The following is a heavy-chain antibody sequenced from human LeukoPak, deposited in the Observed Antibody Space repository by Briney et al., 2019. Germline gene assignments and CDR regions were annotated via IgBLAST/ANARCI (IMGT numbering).Heavy chain of an antibody. J-gene: IGHJ3*02. CDR1: GGSISSSSYY. CDR2: IYYSGST. V-gene: IGHV4-39*02. Sequence: SETLSLTCTVSGGSISSSSYYWGWIRQPPGKGLEWIGSIYYSGSTYYNPSLKSRVTISVDTSKNQFSLKLSSVTAADTAVYYCARDLYYYDSSGYQNAFDIWGQGTMVTVSS. D-gene: IGHD3-22*01. CDR3: ARDLYYYDSSGYQNAFDI.